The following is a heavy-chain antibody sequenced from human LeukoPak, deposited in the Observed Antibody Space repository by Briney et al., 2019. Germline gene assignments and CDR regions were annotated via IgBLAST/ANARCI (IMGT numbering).Heavy chain of an antibody. J-gene: IGHJ4*02. CDR3: ANDAYEDGSGSFFDY. CDR1: GFTFSSYA. CDR2: ISGSGGRT. V-gene: IGHV3-23*01. D-gene: IGHD3-10*01. Sequence: PGGSLRLSCAASGFTFSSYAMSWVRQAPGKGLEWVSAISGSGGRTYYADSVKGRFTISRDNSKNTLYLQMNSLRAEDTAVYHCANDAYEDGSGSFFDYWGQGTLVTVSS.